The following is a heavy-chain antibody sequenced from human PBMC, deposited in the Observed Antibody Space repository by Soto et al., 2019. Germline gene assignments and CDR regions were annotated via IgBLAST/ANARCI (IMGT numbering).Heavy chain of an antibody. J-gene: IGHJ6*02. V-gene: IGHV3-48*02. CDR1: EFAFSTYN. CDR3: ARDSGSGGMDV. CDR2: IRSNGATP. D-gene: IGHD6-19*01. Sequence: PGGSLRLSCAASEFAFSTYNMMWVRQAPGKGLEWISFIRSNGATPYYAGSVKGRFTISRDNARNSLYLQINSLRDEDTAVYFCARDSGSGGMDVWGQGTTVTVSS.